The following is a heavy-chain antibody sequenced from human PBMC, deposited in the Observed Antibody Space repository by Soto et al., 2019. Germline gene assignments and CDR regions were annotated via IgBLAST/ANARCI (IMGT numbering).Heavy chain of an antibody. CDR1: GYTFTSYA. J-gene: IGHJ6*02. CDR3: AREPPPPGYYYGLDV. CDR2: INAGNGHT. V-gene: IGHV1-3*01. Sequence: QVQLVQSGAEVKKPGASVKVSCKASGYTFTSYAMHWVRQAPGQRLEWMGWINAGNGHTKYSQKFQGRVTITRDTSATTAYMELRSLRSEDTAVYYCAREPPPPGYYYGLDVWGQGTTVTVSS.